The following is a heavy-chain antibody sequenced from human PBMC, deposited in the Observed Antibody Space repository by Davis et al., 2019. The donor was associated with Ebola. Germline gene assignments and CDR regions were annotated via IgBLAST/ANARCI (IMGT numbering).Heavy chain of an antibody. CDR1: GGSFSTYY. D-gene: IGHD6-13*01. V-gene: IGHV4-59*01. CDR3: ARDLGMIAAAGYFDY. CDR2: IYYSGTT. Sequence: SETLSLICTVSGGSFSTYYWSWVRQPPGKGLEWVGYIYYSGTTHYNPSLRGRVTISVDTSKKHFSLKLGSVTAADTAVYYCARDLGMIAAAGYFDYWGQGTLVTVSS. J-gene: IGHJ4*02.